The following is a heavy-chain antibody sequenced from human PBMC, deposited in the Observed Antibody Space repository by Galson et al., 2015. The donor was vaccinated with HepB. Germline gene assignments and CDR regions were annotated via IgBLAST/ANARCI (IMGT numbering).Heavy chain of an antibody. Sequence: QSGAEVKKPGESLRISCKGSGYSFTSYWISWVRQMPGKGLEWMGRIDPSDSYTNYSPSFQGHVTISADKSISTAYLQWSSLKASDTAMYYCARRGVRYSGYDFWFDPWGQGTLVTVSS. CDR1: GYSFTSYW. CDR3: ARRGVRYSGYDFWFDP. D-gene: IGHD5-12*01. J-gene: IGHJ5*02. V-gene: IGHV5-10-1*01. CDR2: IDPSDSYT.